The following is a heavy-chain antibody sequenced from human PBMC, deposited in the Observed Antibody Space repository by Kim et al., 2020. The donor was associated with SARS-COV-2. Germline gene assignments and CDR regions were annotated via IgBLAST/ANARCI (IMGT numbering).Heavy chain of an antibody. J-gene: IGHJ6*02. V-gene: IGHV3-11*03. CDR3: ARILTGYSYYYYYVMDV. Sequence: VKGRFTISRDNAKNSLYLQMNSLRAEDTAVYYCARILTGYSYYYYYVMDVWGQGTTVTVSS. D-gene: IGHD3-9*01.